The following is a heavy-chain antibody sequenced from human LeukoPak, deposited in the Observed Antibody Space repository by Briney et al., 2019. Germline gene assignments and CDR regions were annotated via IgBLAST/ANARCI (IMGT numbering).Heavy chain of an antibody. D-gene: IGHD1-7*01. CDR2: VSYDGNNK. CDR3: AREYNWNYEGSCFDY. Sequence: PGRSLRLSCAASGFTFSSFAMHWVRQAPGKGLEWVAVVSYDGNNKYYADSVKGRFTISRDNSKNTLYLQMNSLRAEDTAVYYCAREYNWNYEGSCFDYWGQGTLVTVSS. V-gene: IGHV3-30-3*01. J-gene: IGHJ4*02. CDR1: GFTFSSFA.